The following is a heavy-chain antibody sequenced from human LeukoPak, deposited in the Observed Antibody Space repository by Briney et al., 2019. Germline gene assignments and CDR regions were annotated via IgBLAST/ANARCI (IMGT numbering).Heavy chain of an antibody. CDR3: ATLAIYSYGDYYSGMDV. Sequence: VASVNVSCKASGYTFTGYYTHWVRQAPGQGVEWMGWINPNSGGTNYAQKFQGRVTMPRDTSISTAYMELSRLRSDDTAVYYCATLAIYSYGDYYSGMDVWGQGTTVTASS. CDR2: INPNSGGT. J-gene: IGHJ6*02. D-gene: IGHD5-18*01. V-gene: IGHV1-2*02. CDR1: GYTFTGYY.